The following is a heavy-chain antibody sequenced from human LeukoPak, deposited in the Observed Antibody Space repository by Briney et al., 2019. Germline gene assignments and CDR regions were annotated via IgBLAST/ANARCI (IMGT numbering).Heavy chain of an antibody. Sequence: PGGSLRLSCAASGFRFSSYDMSWVRQAPGKGLEWVSAISGTGGTTYYAGSVKGRFTISRDNSKDTLYLQMNSLKAEDTAVYYCAKDVYFGSSGYSPFDYWGQGTLVTVSS. J-gene: IGHJ4*02. CDR3: AKDVYFGSSGYSPFDY. D-gene: IGHD3-22*01. V-gene: IGHV3-23*01. CDR2: ISGTGGTT. CDR1: GFRFSSYD.